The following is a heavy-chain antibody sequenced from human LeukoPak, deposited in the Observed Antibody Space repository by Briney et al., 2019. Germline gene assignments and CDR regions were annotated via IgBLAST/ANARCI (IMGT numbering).Heavy chain of an antibody. V-gene: IGHV3-23*01. Sequence: RPGGSLRLSCAASGFTFSSYAMNWVRQAPGKGLEWVSHISGSGISTYYADSVKGRFTISRDNSKNTLYLQMNSLRAEDTAVYYCAKDRSIAAGDDAFDIWGQGTMVTVSS. CDR2: ISGSGIST. CDR1: GFTFSSYA. CDR3: AKDRSIAAGDDAFDI. J-gene: IGHJ3*02. D-gene: IGHD6-13*01.